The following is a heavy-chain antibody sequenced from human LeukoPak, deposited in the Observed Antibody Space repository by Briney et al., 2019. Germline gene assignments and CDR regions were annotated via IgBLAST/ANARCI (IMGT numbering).Heavy chain of an antibody. J-gene: IGHJ5*02. CDR1: GGSISSGSYY. CDR3: ARTYYDYVWGRPVDNWFDP. V-gene: IGHV4-61*02. D-gene: IGHD3-16*01. Sequence: SQTLSLTCTVSGGSISSGSYYWSWIRQPAGKGLEWIGRTYTSGSTNYNPSLKSRVTISVDTSKNQFSLKLSSVTAADTAVYYCARTYYDYVWGRPVDNWFDPWGQGTLVTVSS. CDR2: TYTSGST.